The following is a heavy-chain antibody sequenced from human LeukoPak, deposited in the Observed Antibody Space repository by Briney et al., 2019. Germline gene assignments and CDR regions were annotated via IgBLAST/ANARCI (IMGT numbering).Heavy chain of an antibody. CDR1: GYSISSGYY. V-gene: IGHV4-38-2*02. CDR2: IYHSGST. CDR3: AREDYDSSGYYRPF. J-gene: IGHJ1*01. D-gene: IGHD3-22*01. Sequence: SETLSLTCGVSGYSISSGYYWGGIRQPPGKGLEWIGSIYHSGSTYYKPSLTRRVTISVDTSNNHFSLKLNSVTAADTAVYYCAREDYDSSGYYRPFWGQGTLVTVAS.